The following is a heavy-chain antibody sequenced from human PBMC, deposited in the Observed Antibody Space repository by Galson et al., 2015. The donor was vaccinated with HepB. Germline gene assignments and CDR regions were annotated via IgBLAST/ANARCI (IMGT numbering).Heavy chain of an antibody. CDR3: ARGSVGPGFWSGYLVDY. CDR1: GGSISIGGYY. V-gene: IGHV4-31*03. CDR2: IYYSGST. Sequence: TLSLTCTVSGGSISIGGYYWSWIRQHPGKGLEWIGYIYYSGSTYYNPSLKSRVTISVDTSKNQFSLKLSSVTAADTAVYYCARGSVGPGFWSGYLVDYWGQGTLVTVSS. D-gene: IGHD3-3*01. J-gene: IGHJ4*02.